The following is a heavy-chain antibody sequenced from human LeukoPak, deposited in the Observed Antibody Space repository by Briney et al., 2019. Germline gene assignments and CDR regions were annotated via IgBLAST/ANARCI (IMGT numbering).Heavy chain of an antibody. D-gene: IGHD6-13*01. CDR2: LTWNSGSV. CDR3: AKDIFGYSSSRAIDY. Sequence: GGSLRLSCGASGFTFDDYAMHWVRQAPGKGLEWVSGLTWNSGSVAYADSVKGRFTISRDNAKNSLYLQMNSLRAEDTALYYCAKDIFGYSSSRAIDYWGQGTLVTVSS. V-gene: IGHV3-9*01. CDR1: GFTFDDYA. J-gene: IGHJ4*02.